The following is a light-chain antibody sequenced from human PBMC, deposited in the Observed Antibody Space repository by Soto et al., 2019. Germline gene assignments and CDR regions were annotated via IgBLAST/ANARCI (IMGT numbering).Light chain of an antibody. CDR3: QKRTNWPPHT. CDR1: RDIGNL. V-gene: IGKV3-11*01. J-gene: IGKJ2*01. CDR2: DSS. Sequence: EIVLTQSPATLSLSPGERATLSCRASRDIGNLLYWYQQKSGQAPRLLIYDSSNRASGVPARFSGSGSGTDFTLTISSLAPEDFAVYYCQKRTNWPPHTFGQGTKVEN.